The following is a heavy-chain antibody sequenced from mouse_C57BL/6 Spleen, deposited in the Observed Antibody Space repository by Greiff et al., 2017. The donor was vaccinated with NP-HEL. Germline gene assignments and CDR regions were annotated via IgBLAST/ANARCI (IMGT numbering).Heavy chain of an antibody. V-gene: IGHV14-4*01. J-gene: IGHJ4*01. CDR2: LDPENGDT. D-gene: IGHD1-1*01. CDR1: GFNIKDDY. Sequence: EVKLVESGAELVRPGASVKLSCTASGFNIKDDYMHWVKQRPEQGLEWIGWLDPENGDTEYASKFQGKATITADTSSNTAYLQLSSLTSEDTAVYYCTTIGSTDYYAMDYWGQGTSVTVSS. CDR3: TTIGSTDYYAMDY.